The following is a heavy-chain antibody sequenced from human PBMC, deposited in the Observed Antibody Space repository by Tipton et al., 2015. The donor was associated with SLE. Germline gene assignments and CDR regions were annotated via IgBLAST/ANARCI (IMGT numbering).Heavy chain of an antibody. Sequence: LRLSCAVYGGSFSAYYWSWIRQPPGKGLEWIGEINHSGSTNYNPSLKSRVTISVDTSKNQFSLKLSSVTAADTAVYYCARVDIVVVVVDYWGQGTLVTVSS. CDR2: INHSGST. CDR1: GGSFSAYY. V-gene: IGHV4-34*01. D-gene: IGHD2-15*01. CDR3: ARVDIVVVVVDY. J-gene: IGHJ4*02.